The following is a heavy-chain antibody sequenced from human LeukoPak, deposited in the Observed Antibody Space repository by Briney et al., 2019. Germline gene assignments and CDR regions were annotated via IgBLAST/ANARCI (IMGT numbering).Heavy chain of an antibody. CDR2: ISAYNGNT. J-gene: IGHJ3*02. CDR3: ARVDRHYYGSGSYYRVATEPAFDI. Sequence: GASVKVSCKASGYTFTSYGISWVRQAPGQGLEWMGWISAYNGNTNYAQKLQGRVTMTTDTSTSTAYMELRSLRSDDTAVYYCARVDRHYYGSGSYYRVATEPAFDIWGQGTMVTVSS. V-gene: IGHV1-18*01. D-gene: IGHD3-10*01. CDR1: GYTFTSYG.